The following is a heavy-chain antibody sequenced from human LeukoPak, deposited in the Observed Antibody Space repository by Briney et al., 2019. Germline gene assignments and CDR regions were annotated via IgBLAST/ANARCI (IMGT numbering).Heavy chain of an antibody. CDR2: INHGGST. D-gene: IGHD6-19*01. J-gene: IGHJ4*02. V-gene: IGHV4-34*01. Sequence: PSETLSLTCAVYGGSFSGYYWSWIRQPPGKGLEWIGEINHGGSTNYNPSLKSRVTISVDTSKNQFSLKLSSVTAADTAVYYCARQYYTSGPPRVFDYWGQGTLVTVSS. CDR1: GGSFSGYY. CDR3: ARQYYTSGPPRVFDY.